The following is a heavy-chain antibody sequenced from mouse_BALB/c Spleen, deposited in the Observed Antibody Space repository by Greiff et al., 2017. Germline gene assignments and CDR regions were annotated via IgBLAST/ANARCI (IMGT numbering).Heavy chain of an antibody. Sequence: DVQLVESGGGLVQPGGSRKLSCAASGFTFSSFGMHWVRQAPEKGLEWVAYISSGSSTIYYADTVKGRFTISRDNPNNTLFLQMTSLRSEDTAMYYCARPNWDYFDYWGQGTTLTVSS. J-gene: IGHJ2*01. D-gene: IGHD4-1*02. V-gene: IGHV5-17*02. CDR2: ISSGSSTI. CDR3: ARPNWDYFDY. CDR1: GFTFSSFG.